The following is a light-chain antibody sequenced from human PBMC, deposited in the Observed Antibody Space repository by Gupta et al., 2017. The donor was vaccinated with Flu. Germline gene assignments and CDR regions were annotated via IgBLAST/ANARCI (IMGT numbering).Light chain of an antibody. CDR3: CAFASATTWV. Sequence: QSALTQPASISGSPGQSITISCIGTNKDIGSYNLVSWHEQRPGKAPKLIFYESTKRPSGVSDRFAGSRSGNTATLTISGLRAEDEADYYCCAFASATTWVFGGGTKVAVL. V-gene: IGLV2-23*01. CDR2: EST. J-gene: IGLJ3*02. CDR1: NKDIGSYNL.